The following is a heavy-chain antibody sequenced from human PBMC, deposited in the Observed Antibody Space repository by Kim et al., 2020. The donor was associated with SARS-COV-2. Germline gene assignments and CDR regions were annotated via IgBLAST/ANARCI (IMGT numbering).Heavy chain of an antibody. V-gene: IGHV4-39*02. J-gene: IGHJ5*02. CDR2: IDYSGST. D-gene: IGHD3-10*01. CDR3: ARSIGIRMVRGVISWFDP. CDR1: GGSISSSSYY. Sequence: SETLSLTCTVSGGSISSSSYYWGWIRQPPGKGLEWIGSIDYSGSTYYNPSLKSRVTISVDTSKNHFSLKLSSVTAADTAVYYCARSIGIRMVRGVISWFDPWGQGTLVTVSS.